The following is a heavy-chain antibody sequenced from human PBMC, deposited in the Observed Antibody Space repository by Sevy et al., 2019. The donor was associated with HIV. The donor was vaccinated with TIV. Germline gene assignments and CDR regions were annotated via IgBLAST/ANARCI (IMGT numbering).Heavy chain of an antibody. CDR3: TTATLPYCSGGSCYSFDY. D-gene: IGHD2-15*01. V-gene: IGHV3-15*01. CDR2: IKSKTDGGTT. J-gene: IGHJ4*02. CDR1: GFTFSNAW. Sequence: GGSLRLSCAASGFTFSNAWMSWVRQAPGKGLEWVGRIKSKTDGGTTDYAAPVKGRFSISRDDSKNTLYLQMNSLKTEDTAVYYCTTATLPYCSGGSCYSFDYWGQGTLVTVSS.